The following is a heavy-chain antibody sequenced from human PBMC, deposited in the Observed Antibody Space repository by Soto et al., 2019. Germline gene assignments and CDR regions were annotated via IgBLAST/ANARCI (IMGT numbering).Heavy chain of an antibody. J-gene: IGHJ4*02. CDR3: ARDYYLDY. CDR1: GGSFSGYY. CDR2: IIHSGST. Sequence: QVQLQQWGAGLLKPSETLSLTCAVYGGSFSGYYWSWIRPPPGKGLEGIGEIIHSGSTNYNPTLMSRVNISVDTSKNQFSLKLSSVTAADTAVYYCARDYYLDYWGQGTLVTVSS. V-gene: IGHV4-34*12.